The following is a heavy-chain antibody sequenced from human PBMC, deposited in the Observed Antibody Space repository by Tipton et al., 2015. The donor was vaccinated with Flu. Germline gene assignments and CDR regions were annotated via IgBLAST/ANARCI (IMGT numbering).Heavy chain of an antibody. CDR2: IYPSGTT. D-gene: IGHD5/OR15-5a*01. J-gene: IGHJ3*02. CDR1: SGSIRSTNYF. V-gene: IGHV4-39*07. Sequence: TLSLTCTVSSGSIRSTNYFCAWIRQPPGKRLELIGSIYPSGTTYYNPSLKSRVTISVDPSKNQFSLNLRSVTAADTAVYYCARDDTGIRSVNAFDIWGQGTMVTVS. CDR3: ARDDTGIRSVNAFDI.